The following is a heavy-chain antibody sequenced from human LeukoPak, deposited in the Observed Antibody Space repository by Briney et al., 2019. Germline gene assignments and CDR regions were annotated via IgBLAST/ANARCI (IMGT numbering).Heavy chain of an antibody. Sequence: PSETLSLTCTVSGGSISSSSYYWGWIRQPPGKGLEWIGSIYYSGSTYYNPSLKSRVTISVDTSKNQFSLKLSSVTAADTAAYYCARQGGIAAAGIDYWGQGTLVTVSS. J-gene: IGHJ4*02. CDR2: IYYSGST. CDR1: GGSISSSSYY. V-gene: IGHV4-39*01. CDR3: ARQGGIAAAGIDY. D-gene: IGHD6-13*01.